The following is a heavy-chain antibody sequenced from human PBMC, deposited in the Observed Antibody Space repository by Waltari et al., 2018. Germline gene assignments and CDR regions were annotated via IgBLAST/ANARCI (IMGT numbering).Heavy chain of an antibody. J-gene: IGHJ4*02. CDR1: GYSISSGYY. CDR2: IYHSGST. D-gene: IGHD6-6*01. V-gene: IGHV4-38-2*01. Sequence: QVQLQESGPGLVKPSETLSLTCAVSGYSISSGYYWSWIRQPPGKGLEWIGSIYHSGSTYYNPSLKSRVTISVDTSKNQFSLKLSSVTAADTAVYYCARRSVEYSSSSDYWGQGTLVTVSS. CDR3: ARRSVEYSSSSDY.